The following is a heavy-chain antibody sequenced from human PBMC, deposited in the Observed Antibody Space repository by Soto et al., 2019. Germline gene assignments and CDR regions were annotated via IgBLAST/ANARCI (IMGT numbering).Heavy chain of an antibody. V-gene: IGHV3-53*01. CDR3: ARESRFLEWLSLNWFDP. Sequence: PGGSLRLSCTTSGFTVSSSHMSWVRQAPGKGLDWVSVIYSGGNSYYADSVKGRFTISRDNAKNSLYLQMNSLRDEDTAVYYCARESRFLEWLSLNWFDPWGQGTLVTVSS. J-gene: IGHJ5*02. CDR1: GFTVSSSH. CDR2: IYSGGNS. D-gene: IGHD3-3*01.